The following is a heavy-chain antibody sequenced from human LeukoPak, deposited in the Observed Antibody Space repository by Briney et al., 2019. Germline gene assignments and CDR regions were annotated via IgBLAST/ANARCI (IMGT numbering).Heavy chain of an antibody. CDR2: IYNSGGA. Sequence: SQTLSLTCTVSGGSITSGGSFWIWIRQHPGKGLEWIGYIYNSGGAYYNPSLGSRLSISVDTSKNQFSLRLTSVTAADTAVYFCARGHHYYYYMDAWGNGTTVTVSS. V-gene: IGHV4-31*03. CDR1: GGSITSGGSF. J-gene: IGHJ6*03. CDR3: ARGHHYYYYMDA.